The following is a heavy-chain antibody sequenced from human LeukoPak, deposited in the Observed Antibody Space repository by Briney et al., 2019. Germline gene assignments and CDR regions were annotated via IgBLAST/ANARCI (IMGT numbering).Heavy chain of an antibody. CDR1: GYTFNNYG. V-gene: IGHV3-30*02. D-gene: IGHD4-11*01. J-gene: IGHJ4*02. CDR2: IRRDGNNE. Sequence: PGGSLRLSCAASGYTFNNYGIHWVRQVPGKGLEWVAFIRRDGNNENYADSVKGRFTISRDNSKNTVYLQMSSLRAEDTAVFYCARDCTLYSNYGCFDYWGQGILVTVSS. CDR3: ARDCTLYSNYGCFDY.